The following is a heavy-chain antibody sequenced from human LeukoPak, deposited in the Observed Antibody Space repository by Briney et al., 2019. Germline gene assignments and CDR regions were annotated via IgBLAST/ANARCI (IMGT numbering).Heavy chain of an antibody. Sequence: PGGSLRLSCAASGFTFSSYWMSWVRQAPGKGLEGVANIKQDGSEKYYVDSVKGRFTISRDNAKNSLYLQMNSLRAEDMAVYYCARGQDGDYSFDYWGQGTLVTVSS. CDR2: IKQDGSEK. V-gene: IGHV3-7*01. CDR3: ARGQDGDYSFDY. CDR1: GFTFSSYW. D-gene: IGHD2-15*01. J-gene: IGHJ4*02.